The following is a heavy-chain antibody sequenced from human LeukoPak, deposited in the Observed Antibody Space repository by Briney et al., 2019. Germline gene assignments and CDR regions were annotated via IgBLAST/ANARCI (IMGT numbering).Heavy chain of an antibody. CDR1: GGSISSSSYY. Sequence: SETLSLTCTVSGGSISSSSYYWGWIRQPPGKGLEWIGSIYYSGSTYYNPSLKSRVTISVDTSKNQFSLKLSSVTAADTAVYYCARDLDRGIAEGSDYWGQGTLVTVSS. V-gene: IGHV4-39*07. J-gene: IGHJ4*02. CDR2: IYYSGST. D-gene: IGHD6-13*01. CDR3: ARDLDRGIAEGSDY.